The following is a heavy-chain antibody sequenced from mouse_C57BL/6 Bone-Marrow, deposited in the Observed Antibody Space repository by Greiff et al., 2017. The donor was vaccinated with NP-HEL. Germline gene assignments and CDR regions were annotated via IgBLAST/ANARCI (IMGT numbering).Heavy chain of an antibody. J-gene: IGHJ4*01. CDR2: IRNKANGYTT. D-gene: IGHD1-1*01. CDR1: GFTFTDYY. V-gene: IGHV7-3*01. Sequence: EVKLVESGGGLVQPGGSLSLSCAASGFTFTDYYMHWVRQPPGKALEWIAFIRNKANGYTTAYSASVTGRFTISRDNSQSILYLQMNARRAEDSATYYCARSQGSSYYAIDYWGQGTTVTVSS. CDR3: ARSQGSSYYAIDY.